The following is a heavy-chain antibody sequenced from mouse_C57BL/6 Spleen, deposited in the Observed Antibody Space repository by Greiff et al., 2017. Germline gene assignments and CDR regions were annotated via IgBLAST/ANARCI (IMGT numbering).Heavy chain of an antibody. CDR2: ISYDGSN. D-gene: IGHD2-5*01. CDR3: ASYYSNYGFDY. J-gene: IGHJ2*01. Sequence: EVQLQESGPGLVKPSQSLSLTCSVTGYSITSGYYWNWIRQFPGNKLEWMGYISYDGSNNYNPSLKNRISITRDTSKNQFFLKLNSVTTEDTATYYRASYYSNYGFDYWGQGTTLTVSS. CDR1: GYSITSGYY. V-gene: IGHV3-6*01.